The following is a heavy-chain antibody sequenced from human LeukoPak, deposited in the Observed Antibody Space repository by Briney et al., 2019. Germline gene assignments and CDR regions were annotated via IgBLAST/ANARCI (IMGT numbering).Heavy chain of an antibody. J-gene: IGHJ4*02. CDR3: AKAYSLTTIVTTAFDF. D-gene: IGHD5-12*01. CDR2: ISHSAGST. Sequence: GGSLRLSCAASGFTFSNFAMAWVRQAPGKGLEWVSAISHSAGSTYYADSVKGRFTISRDNSKNTLDLQMNSLRTEDTAVYYCAKAYSLTTIVTTAFDFWGQGTLVTVSS. CDR1: GFTFSNFA. V-gene: IGHV3-23*01.